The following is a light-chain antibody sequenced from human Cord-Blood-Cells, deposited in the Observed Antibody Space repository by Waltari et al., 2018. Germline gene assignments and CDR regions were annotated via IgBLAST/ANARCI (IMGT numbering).Light chain of an antibody. CDR3: CSYAGSSTWV. CDR2: AGR. CDR1: SSDVGSENL. V-gene: IGLV2-23*01. Sequence: QSALTQPASVSGSPGQSITISCTGTSSDVGSENLVPWYQQQPGKAPKLMIYAGRKRPSGVSNRFSDSKSGNTASLTISGLQAEDEADYYCCSYAGSSTWVFGGGTKLTVL. J-gene: IGLJ3*02.